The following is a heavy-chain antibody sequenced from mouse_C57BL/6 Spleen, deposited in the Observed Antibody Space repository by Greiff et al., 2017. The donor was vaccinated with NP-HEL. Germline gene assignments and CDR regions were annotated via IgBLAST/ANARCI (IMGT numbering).Heavy chain of an antibody. Sequence: EVQGVESGGGLVKPGGSLKLSCAASGFTFSDYGMHWVRQAPEKGLEWVAYISSGSSTIYYADTVKGRFTISRDNAKNTLFLQRTSLRSEDTAMYYCARPGDYDGNFDVWGTGTTVTVSS. J-gene: IGHJ1*03. V-gene: IGHV5-17*01. CDR1: GFTFSDYG. CDR2: ISSGSSTI. D-gene: IGHD2-4*01. CDR3: ARPGDYDGNFDV.